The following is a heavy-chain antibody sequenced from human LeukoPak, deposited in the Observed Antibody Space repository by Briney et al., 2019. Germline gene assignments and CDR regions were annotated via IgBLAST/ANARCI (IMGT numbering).Heavy chain of an antibody. CDR2: ISGSGGST. V-gene: IGHV3-23*01. Sequence: GGSLRLSCAASGFTFSSYAMSWVRQAPGKGLEWVSVISGSGGSTYYADSVKGRFTISRDNSKNTLYLQMNSLRVEDTAVYYCAKVKIAVAVARGMDVWGQGTTVTVSS. D-gene: IGHD6-19*01. CDR1: GFTFSSYA. J-gene: IGHJ6*02. CDR3: AKVKIAVAVARGMDV.